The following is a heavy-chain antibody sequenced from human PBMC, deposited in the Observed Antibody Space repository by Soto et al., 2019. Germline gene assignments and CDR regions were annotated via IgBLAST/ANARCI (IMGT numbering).Heavy chain of an antibody. CDR2: ISSDGSEK. Sequence: GWSLRLACVSSVFTFSNYAMHWVRQAPGKGLGWVAVISSDGSEKYYLDSVRDRFTISRDNSKNTLYLQMNNLRPEDTAMYYCANSWTTLTTGFDFWGQGALVTVSS. CDR1: VFTFSNYA. CDR3: ANSWTTLTTGFDF. D-gene: IGHD4-17*01. V-gene: IGHV3-30*18. J-gene: IGHJ4*02.